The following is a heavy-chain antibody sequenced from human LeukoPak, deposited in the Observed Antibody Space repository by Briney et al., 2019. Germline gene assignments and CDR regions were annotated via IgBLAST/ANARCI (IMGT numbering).Heavy chain of an antibody. CDR1: GDSISSGDYY. CDR2: ISSSGST. Sequence: PSQTLSLTCTVSGDSISSGDYYWSWIRQPAGKGLEWIGRISSSGSTNYNPSLKSRVTISVDTSKNQFSLKLSSVTAADTAVYYCARAPRIWFGDPDAFDIWGQGTMVTVSS. D-gene: IGHD3-10*01. V-gene: IGHV4-61*02. J-gene: IGHJ3*02. CDR3: ARAPRIWFGDPDAFDI.